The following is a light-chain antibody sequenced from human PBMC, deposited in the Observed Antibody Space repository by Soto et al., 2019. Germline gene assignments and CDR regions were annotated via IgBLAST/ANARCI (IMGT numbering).Light chain of an antibody. J-gene: IGLJ2*01. Sequence: QSALTQPRSVSGSPGQSVTISCTGTSSDVGSYKYVSWYQQHPGKAPKLMIYDVSKRPSGVPDRFSGSKSGNTASLSISGLQAEDEADYYCCSYAGSYSHVVFGGGTKVTVL. CDR2: DVS. CDR3: CSYAGSYSHVV. CDR1: SSDVGSYKY. V-gene: IGLV2-11*01.